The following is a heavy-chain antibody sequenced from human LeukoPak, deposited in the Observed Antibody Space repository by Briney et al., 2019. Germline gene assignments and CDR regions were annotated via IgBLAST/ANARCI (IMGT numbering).Heavy chain of an antibody. V-gene: IGHV4-59*01. CDR1: GGSISSYY. D-gene: IGHD1-26*01. J-gene: IGHJ4*02. CDR3: ARGSYSGEVDY. Sequence: SETLSLTCTVSGGSISSYYWSWIRQPPGEGLEWIGYIYYSGSTNYIPSLKSRVTISVDTSKNQFSLKLSSVTAADTAVYYCARGSYSGEVDYWGQGTLVTVSS. CDR2: IYYSGST.